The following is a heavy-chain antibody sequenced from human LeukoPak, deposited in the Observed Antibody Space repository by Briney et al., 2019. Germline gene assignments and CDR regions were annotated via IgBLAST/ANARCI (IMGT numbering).Heavy chain of an antibody. J-gene: IGHJ5*02. CDR3: ARGGDIVVVPAAQFDP. CDR2: INPNSGGT. CDR1: GYTFTGYY. V-gene: IGHV1-2*02. D-gene: IGHD2-2*01. Sequence: GASVKVSGKASGYTFTGYYMHWVRQAPGQGLEWMGWINPNSGGTNYAQKFQGRVTMTRDTSISTAYMELSRLRSDDTAVYYCARGGDIVVVPAAQFDPWGQGTLVTVSS.